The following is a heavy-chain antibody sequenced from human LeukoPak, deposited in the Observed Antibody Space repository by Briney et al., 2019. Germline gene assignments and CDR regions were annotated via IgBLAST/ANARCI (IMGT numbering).Heavy chain of an antibody. CDR3: TRDQYSSGWYDILFDY. Sequence: GRSLRLSCTASGFTFGDYAMSWFRQAPGKGLDWVGFIRSKIYGGTTEYAASVKGRFTISRDDSKSIAYLQMNSLKTEDTAVYYCTRDQYSSGWYDILFDYWGQGTLVTVSS. V-gene: IGHV3-49*03. J-gene: IGHJ4*02. CDR2: IRSKIYGGTT. CDR1: GFTFGDYA. D-gene: IGHD6-19*01.